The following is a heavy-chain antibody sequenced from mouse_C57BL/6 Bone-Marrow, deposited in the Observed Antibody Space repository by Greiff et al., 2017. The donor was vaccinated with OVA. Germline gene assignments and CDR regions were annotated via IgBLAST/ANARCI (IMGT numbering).Heavy chain of an antibody. CDR3: ARYGGFQYYFDD. D-gene: IGHD1-1*02. Sequence: EVQVVESGGGLVKPGGSLKLSCAASGFTFSDYGMHWVRQAPEKGLEWVAYISSGSSTLYYADTVKGRFTISRDNAKNTLFLQMTSLRSEDTAMYYCARYGGFQYYFDDWGQGTTLTVSS. V-gene: IGHV5-17*01. J-gene: IGHJ2*01. CDR2: ISSGSSTL. CDR1: GFTFSDYG.